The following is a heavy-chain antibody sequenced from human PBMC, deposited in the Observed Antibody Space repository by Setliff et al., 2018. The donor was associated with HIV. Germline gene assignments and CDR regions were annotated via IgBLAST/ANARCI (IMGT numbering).Heavy chain of an antibody. CDR3: ARAPPPLRYFDWEPLDAFDI. CDR2: ISPYNGNT. Sequence: ASVKVSCKASGYTYKSYTISWLRQAPGQGLEWMGWISPYNGNTDYAQEMQGRLTMTTDTSTSTAYMDLESLTSDDTAVYYCARAPPPLRYFDWEPLDAFDIWGQGTMVTVSS. CDR1: GYTYKSYT. D-gene: IGHD3-9*01. V-gene: IGHV1-18*04. J-gene: IGHJ3*02.